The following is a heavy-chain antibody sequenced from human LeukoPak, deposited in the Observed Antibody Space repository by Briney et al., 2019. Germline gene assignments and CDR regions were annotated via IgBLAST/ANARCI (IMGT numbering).Heavy chain of an antibody. V-gene: IGHV3-30-3*01. Sequence: PGRSLRLSCAASGFTFSNYAMHWVRQAPGKGLEWVAVISYDGSNKYYADSVKGRFTISRDNSKNTLYLQMNSLRAEDTAVYYCARENDILTGYSDYWGQGTLVTVSS. CDR3: ARENDILTGYSDY. CDR2: ISYDGSNK. CDR1: GFTFSNYA. D-gene: IGHD3-9*01. J-gene: IGHJ4*02.